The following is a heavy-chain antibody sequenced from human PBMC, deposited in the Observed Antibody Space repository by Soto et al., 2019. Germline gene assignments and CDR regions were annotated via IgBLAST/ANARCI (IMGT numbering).Heavy chain of an antibody. D-gene: IGHD7-27*01. V-gene: IGHV5-51*01. Sequence: GESLKISCKGSGYSFTSYWIGWVRQMPGKGLEWMGIIYPGDSDTRYSPSFQGQVTISADKSISTAYLQWSSLKASDTAMYYCARHFPPETHWGGAFDFWGQGTMVTVSS. CDR1: GYSFTSYW. CDR2: IYPGDSDT. CDR3: ARHFPPETHWGGAFDF. J-gene: IGHJ3*01.